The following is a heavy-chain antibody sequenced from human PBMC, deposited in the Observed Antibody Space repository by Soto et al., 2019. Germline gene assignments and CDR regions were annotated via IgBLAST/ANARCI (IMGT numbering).Heavy chain of an antibody. CDR2: ISSSSSYI. V-gene: IGHV3-21*01. Sequence: PGGSLRLSCAASGFTFSSYSMNWVRQAPGKGLEWVSSISSSSSYIYYADSVKGRFTISRDNAKNSLYLQMNSLRAEDTAVYYCARGGDDIVGVPAVGYYYYGMDVWGQGTTVTVSS. CDR1: GFTFSSYS. D-gene: IGHD2-2*01. J-gene: IGHJ6*02. CDR3: ARGGDDIVGVPAVGYYYYGMDV.